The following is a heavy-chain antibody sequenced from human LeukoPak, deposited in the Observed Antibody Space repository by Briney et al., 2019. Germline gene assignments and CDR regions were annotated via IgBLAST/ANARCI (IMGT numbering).Heavy chain of an antibody. CDR3: ARDSGWFRFDY. CDR1: GFTFSSFW. D-gene: IGHD6-19*01. V-gene: IGHV3-7*03. CDR2: IKEDGSQK. J-gene: IGHJ4*02. Sequence: GGSLRLSCAASGFTFSSFWTTWVRQAPGKGLEWVANIKEDGSQKYYVDSVKGRFTISRDNAKNSLFLQTNSLRVDDMAVYYCARDSGWFRFDYWGQGTLVTVSS.